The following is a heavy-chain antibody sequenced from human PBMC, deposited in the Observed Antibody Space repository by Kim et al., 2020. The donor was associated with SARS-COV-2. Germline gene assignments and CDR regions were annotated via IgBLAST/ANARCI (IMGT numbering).Heavy chain of an antibody. CDR1: GFTFSSYG. V-gene: IGHV3-33*06. D-gene: IGHD2-21*02. CDR3: AKGGLSGGDSPGVY. J-gene: IGHJ4*02. CDR2: IWYDGSNK. Sequence: GGSLRLSCAASGFTFSSYGMHWVRQAPGKGLEWVAVIWYDGSNKYYADSVKGRFTISRDNSKNTLYLQMNSLRAEDTAVYYCAKGGLSGGDSPGVYWGQGTLVTVSS.